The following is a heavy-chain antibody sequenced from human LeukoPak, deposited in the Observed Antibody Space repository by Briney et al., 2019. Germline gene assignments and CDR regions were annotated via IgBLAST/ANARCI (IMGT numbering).Heavy chain of an antibody. CDR1: TGSISTYY. Sequence: SETLSLTCIVSTGSISTYYWSWIRQPPGKGLEWIGYIDYSGSTNYNPSLKSRVTMSLDTSKNHFSLRPSSVTAADSAVYYCARVSRRHTLDYWGQGTLVTVSS. J-gene: IGHJ4*02. CDR2: IDYSGST. CDR3: ARVSRRHTLDY. V-gene: IGHV4-59*01.